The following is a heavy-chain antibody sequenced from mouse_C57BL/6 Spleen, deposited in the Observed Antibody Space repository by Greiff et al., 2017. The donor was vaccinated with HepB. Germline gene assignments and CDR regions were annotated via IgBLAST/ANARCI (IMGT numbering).Heavy chain of an antibody. CDR2: IYPGDGDT. CDR1: GYAFSSSW. V-gene: IGHV1-82*01. Sequence: QVQLQQSGPELVKPGASVKISCKASGYAFSSSWMNWVKQRPGKGLEWIGRIYPGDGDTNYNGKFKGKATLTADKSSSTAYMQLSSLTSEDSAVYFCAKGTKSYAMDYWGQGTSVTVSS. J-gene: IGHJ4*01. CDR3: AKGTKSYAMDY.